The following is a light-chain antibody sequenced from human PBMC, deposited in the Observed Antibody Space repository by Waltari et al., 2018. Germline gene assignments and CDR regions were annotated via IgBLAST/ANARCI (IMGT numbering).Light chain of an antibody. J-gene: IGLJ3*02. V-gene: IGLV3-10*01. CDR2: EDS. CDR1: ALPKKY. CDR3: YSTDSSGSPV. Sequence: SYELTQPPSVSVSPGQTARITCSGDALPKKYAYWYQQKSGQAPVLVIYEDSQRTPGIPERFSGYSSRTMATLTSSGAQVEDEADYYCYSTDSSGSPVFGGGTKLTVL.